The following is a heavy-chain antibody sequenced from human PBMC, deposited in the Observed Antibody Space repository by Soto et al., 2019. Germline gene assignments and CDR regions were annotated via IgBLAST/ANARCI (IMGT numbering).Heavy chain of an antibody. CDR2: ISGSGGST. Sequence: GGSLRLSCAASGFTFSSYAMSWVRQAPGKGLEWVSAISGSGGSTYYADSVKGRFTISRDNSKNTLYLQMNSLRAEDTAIYYCAKHPSSTMVRGVIIMAWYFDYWGQGTLVTVSS. CDR3: AKHPSSTMVRGVIIMAWYFDY. J-gene: IGHJ4*02. V-gene: IGHV3-23*01. CDR1: GFTFSSYA. D-gene: IGHD3-10*01.